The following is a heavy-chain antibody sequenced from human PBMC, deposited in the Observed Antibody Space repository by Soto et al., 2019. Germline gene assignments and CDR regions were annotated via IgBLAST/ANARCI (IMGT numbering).Heavy chain of an antibody. D-gene: IGHD1-26*01. CDR2: FGMSASTI. CDR1: GFTFSNYE. J-gene: IGHJ3*01. V-gene: IGHV3-48*03. Sequence: GRSLRLSCAASGFTFSNYEMNLVRQAPGKGLECVAYFGMSASTIYYADSVEGRFTISRDNAKNSLYLQMNSLRPEDTAVYYCATHAPWVGAKHVWGQGTLVTVSS. CDR3: ATHAPWVGAKHV.